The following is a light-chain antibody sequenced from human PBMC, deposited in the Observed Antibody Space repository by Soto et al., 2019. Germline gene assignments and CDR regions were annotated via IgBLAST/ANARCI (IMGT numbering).Light chain of an antibody. Sequence: QSALTQPPSVSGSPGQSVTISCTGTSTDFVGYNRVSWYQQPPGTAPKLIIYDASNRPSGVPDRFSGSKSGNTASLTISGLQAADEADYYCSLYTSENTYVFGTGTKLTVL. CDR2: DAS. J-gene: IGLJ1*01. CDR3: SLYTSENTYV. V-gene: IGLV2-18*01. CDR1: STDFVGYNR.